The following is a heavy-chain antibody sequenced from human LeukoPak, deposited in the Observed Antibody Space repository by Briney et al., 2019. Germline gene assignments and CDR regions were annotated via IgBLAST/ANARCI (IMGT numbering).Heavy chain of an antibody. Sequence: SETLSLTCTVSGGSISSYYWSWIRQPPGKGLEWIGYIYYSGSTNYNPSLKSRVAILVDTSKNQFSLTLTSVTAADTAVYCCTRDILGDSSHYYDRSGWIMDVWGQATTVTVSS. J-gene: IGHJ6*02. D-gene: IGHD3-22*01. CDR2: IYYSGST. V-gene: IGHV4-59*01. CDR1: GGSISSYY. CDR3: TRDILGDSSHYYDRSGWIMDV.